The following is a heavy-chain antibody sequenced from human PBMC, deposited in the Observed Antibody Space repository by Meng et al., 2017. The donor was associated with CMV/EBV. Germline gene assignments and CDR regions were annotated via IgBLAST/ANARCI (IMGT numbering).Heavy chain of an antibody. CDR3: ARGSLSVSAVDY. V-gene: IGHV4-38-2*02. D-gene: IGHD1-26*01. Sequence: SETLSLTCTVSGYSISSGYYWSWIRQPPGKGLEWIGEINHSGSTNYNPSLKSRVTISVDTSKNQFSLKLSSVTAADTAVYYCARGSLSVSAVDYWGQGTLVTVSS. CDR2: INHSGST. J-gene: IGHJ4*02. CDR1: GYSISSGYY.